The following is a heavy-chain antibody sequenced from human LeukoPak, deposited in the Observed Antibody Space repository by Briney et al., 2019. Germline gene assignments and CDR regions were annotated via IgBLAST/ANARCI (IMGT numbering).Heavy chain of an antibody. V-gene: IGHV1-2*02. J-gene: IGHJ6*02. CDR2: INPNSGGT. CDR3: ASSRITMINLDYGMDV. CDR1: GYTFTGYY. Sequence: ASVKVSCKASGYTFTGYYMHWVRQAPGQGLEWMGWINPNSGGTNYAQKFQGRVTMTRDTSISTAYMELSRLRSDDTAVYYYASSRITMINLDYGMDVWGQGTTATVSS. D-gene: IGHD3-22*01.